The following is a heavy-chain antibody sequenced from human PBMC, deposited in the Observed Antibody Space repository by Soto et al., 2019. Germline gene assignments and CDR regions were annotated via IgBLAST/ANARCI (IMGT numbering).Heavy chain of an antibody. CDR1: GFTFSTYS. V-gene: IGHV3-21*01. CDR2: ISSSSNYI. CDR3: ARAPYYYDNSGYYY. J-gene: IGHJ4*02. Sequence: SLRLSCAASGFTFSTYSMNWVRQAPGKGLEWVSSISSSSNYIYYADSVKGRFTISRDNAKNSLYLQMNSLRAEDTAVYYCARAPYYYDNSGYYYWGQGTLVTVSS. D-gene: IGHD3-22*01.